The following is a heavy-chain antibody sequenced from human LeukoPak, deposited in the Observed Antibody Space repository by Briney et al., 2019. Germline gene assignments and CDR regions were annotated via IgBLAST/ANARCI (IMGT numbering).Heavy chain of an antibody. CDR2: INYSGST. J-gene: IGHJ6*02. V-gene: IGHV4-39*07. CDR3: ARAKKADRPGIIRSLYYYYGMDV. D-gene: IGHD4-17*01. Sequence: KSSETLSLTCTVSGGSISSSNYYWGWIRQPPGKGLEWIASINYSGSTYYNPSLKSRVTISVDTSTNQFSLKLSSVTAADTAVYYCARAKKADRPGIIRSLYYYYGMDVWGQGTTVTVSS. CDR1: GGSISSSNYY.